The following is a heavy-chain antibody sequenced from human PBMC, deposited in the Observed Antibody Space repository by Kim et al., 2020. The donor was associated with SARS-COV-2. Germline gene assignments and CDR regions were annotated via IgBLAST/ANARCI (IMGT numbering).Heavy chain of an antibody. Sequence: GGSLRLSCAASGFTFSSYAMSWVRQAPGKGLEWVSAISGSGGSTYYADSVKGRFTISRDNSKNTLYLQMNSLRAEDTAVYYCAKDGYSSSSSRYFDYWGQGTLVTVSS. V-gene: IGHV3-23*01. D-gene: IGHD6-6*01. CDR1: GFTFSSYA. CDR3: AKDGYSSSSSRYFDY. J-gene: IGHJ4*02. CDR2: ISGSGGST.